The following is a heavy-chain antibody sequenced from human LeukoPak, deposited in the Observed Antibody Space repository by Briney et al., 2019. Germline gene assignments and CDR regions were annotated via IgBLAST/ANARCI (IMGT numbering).Heavy chain of an antibody. J-gene: IGHJ4*02. CDR2: IYYNGCT. V-gene: IGHV4-59*01. D-gene: IGHD2-21*02. CDR1: VGSISSYY. CDR3: AREGAYCGGDCYWYYFDY. Sequence: PSETLSLTCTVSVGSISSYYWSWLRQPPGKGVVWIGYIYYNGCTNYNPSLKSRVTISVDTSKNQFSLKLSSVTAADTAVYYCAREGAYCGGDCYWYYFDYWGQGTLVTVSS.